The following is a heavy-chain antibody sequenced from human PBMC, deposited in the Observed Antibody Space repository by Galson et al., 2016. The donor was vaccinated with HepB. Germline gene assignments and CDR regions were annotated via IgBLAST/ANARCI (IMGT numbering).Heavy chain of an antibody. Sequence: SVKVSCKASGYTYTDYYVHWVRQAPGLGLEWMGRINSNSGEANYAQRFQGRFTMTRDTSISTTYMEMGRLRSDDTAIYYCVRGDVVVVPAEYNWFDPWGQGTLVTVSS. V-gene: IGHV1-2*06. CDR2: INSNSGEA. CDR3: VRGDVVVVPAEYNWFDP. D-gene: IGHD2-2*01. J-gene: IGHJ5*02. CDR1: GYTYTDYY.